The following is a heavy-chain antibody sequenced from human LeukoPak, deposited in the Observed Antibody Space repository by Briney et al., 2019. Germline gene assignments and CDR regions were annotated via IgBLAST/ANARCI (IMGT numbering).Heavy chain of an antibody. CDR1: GFSFSSYG. Sequence: GGSLRLSCSASGFSFSSYGMHWVRQAPGKGLQWVAVIWNDGSHQYYADSEKGRFTISRDNSRNTMYLQMNRLRVEDTAVYYRARDAAEYGDSHFDWWGQGTLVTVSS. J-gene: IGHJ4*02. CDR2: IWNDGSHQ. D-gene: IGHD4-17*01. V-gene: IGHV3-33*01. CDR3: ARDAAEYGDSHFDW.